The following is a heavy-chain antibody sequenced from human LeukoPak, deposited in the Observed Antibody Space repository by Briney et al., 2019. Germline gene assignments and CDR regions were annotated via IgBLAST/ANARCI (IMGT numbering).Heavy chain of an antibody. Sequence: GGSLRLSCGASGFTFSNHEMNWVRQVPGKGLEWVSYIRSSGGTIYYADSVKGRFTISRDNAKNSLYLQMSGLRAEDTAVYYCARDGYYGSAYGLDVWGQGTTVTVSS. CDR2: IRSSGGTI. D-gene: IGHD3-10*01. CDR3: ARDGYYGSAYGLDV. V-gene: IGHV3-48*03. CDR1: GFTFSNHE. J-gene: IGHJ6*02.